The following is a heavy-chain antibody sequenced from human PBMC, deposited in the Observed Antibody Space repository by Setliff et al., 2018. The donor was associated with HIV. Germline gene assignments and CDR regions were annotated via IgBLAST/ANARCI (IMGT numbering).Heavy chain of an antibody. CDR1: GYTFTSYY. Sequence: ASVKVSCKASGYTFTSYYMHWVRQAPGQGLEWMGIINPSGGSTSYAQRFQGRVTMTTDTSTSTAYMELRSLRSDDTAVYYCARESGYCSSTSCYNLDYHFDYWGQGTQVTVSS. J-gene: IGHJ4*02. CDR3: ARESGYCSSTSCYNLDYHFDY. CDR2: INPSGGST. V-gene: IGHV1-46*01. D-gene: IGHD2-2*02.